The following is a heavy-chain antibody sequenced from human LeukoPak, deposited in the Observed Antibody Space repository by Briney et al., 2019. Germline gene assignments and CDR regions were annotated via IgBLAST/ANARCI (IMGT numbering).Heavy chain of an antibody. CDR2: IFYTGST. V-gene: IGHV4-39*07. Sequence: SETLSLTCTVSGGSISSSSYYWAWIRQPPGKGLEWIANIFYTGSTYYNPSLKSRVTISVDTSKNQFSLKLSSVTAADTAVYYCARAKRGYSPYYYYYMDVWGKGTTVTVSS. CDR1: GGSISSSSYY. D-gene: IGHD5-12*01. J-gene: IGHJ6*03. CDR3: ARAKRGYSPYYYYYMDV.